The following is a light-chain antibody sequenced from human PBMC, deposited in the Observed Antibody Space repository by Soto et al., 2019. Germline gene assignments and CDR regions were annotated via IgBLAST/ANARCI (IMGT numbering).Light chain of an antibody. V-gene: IGLV2-23*01. CDR1: SSDVGNYIF. CDR2: EGG. CDR3: CSYAGGSTWV. Sequence: QSVLTQPASVSGSPGQSITISCTGTSSDVGNYIFVSWYQQHPGRAPKLILFEGGKRPSGVSNRFSGFKSGNTASLAISGLQAEDEADYYCCSYAGGSTWVFGGGTKLTVL. J-gene: IGLJ3*02.